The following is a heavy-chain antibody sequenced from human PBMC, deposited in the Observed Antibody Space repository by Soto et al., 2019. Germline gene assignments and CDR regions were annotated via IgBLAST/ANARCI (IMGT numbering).Heavy chain of an antibody. CDR3: ARVGGRQQLVLAHRGTDWFDP. V-gene: IGHV4-34*01. CDR2: INHSGST. Sequence: SETLSLTCAVYGGSFSGYYWSWIRQPPGKGLEWIGEINHSGSTNYNPSLKSRVTISVDTSKNQFSLKLSSVTAADTAVYYCARVGGRQQLVLAHRGTDWFDPWGQGTLVTVSS. CDR1: GGSFSGYY. D-gene: IGHD6-13*01. J-gene: IGHJ5*02.